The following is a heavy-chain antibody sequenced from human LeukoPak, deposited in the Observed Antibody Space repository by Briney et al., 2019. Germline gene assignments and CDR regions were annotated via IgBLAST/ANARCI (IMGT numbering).Heavy chain of an antibody. V-gene: IGHV4-30-2*01. J-gene: IGHJ5*02. CDR1: GGSLSSGGYS. D-gene: IGHD4-17*01. Sequence: PSQTLSLTCAVSGGSLSSGGYSWSWIRQPPGTGLEWIGYIYHSGSTYYNPSLKSRVTISVDRSKNQFSLKLSSVTAADTAVYYCASSHDYGDPNWFDPWGQGTLVTVSS. CDR3: ASSHDYGDPNWFDP. CDR2: IYHSGST.